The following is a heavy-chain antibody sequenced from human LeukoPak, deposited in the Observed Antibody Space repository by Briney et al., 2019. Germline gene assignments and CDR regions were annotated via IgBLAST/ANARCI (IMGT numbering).Heavy chain of an antibody. CDR1: GYIFTSYW. J-gene: IGHJ4*02. Sequence: GESLKISCKASGYIFTSYWIGWVRQLPGKGLEWMGIIYPGDSATRYSPSFQGQVTISADKSITTAYLQWSSLKASDTAMYFCARWRGRTEGTRTLSDWGQGTLVTVSS. CDR2: IYPGDSAT. CDR3: ARWRGRTEGTRTLSD. D-gene: IGHD1-1*01. V-gene: IGHV5-51*01.